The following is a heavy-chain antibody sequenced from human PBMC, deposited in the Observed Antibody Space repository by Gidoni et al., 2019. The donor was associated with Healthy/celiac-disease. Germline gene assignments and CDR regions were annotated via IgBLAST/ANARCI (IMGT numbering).Heavy chain of an antibody. CDR3: ARAWYYDYVWGSYYYYGMDV. Sequence: EVQLVESGGGLVQPGGSLRLSCAASGFTFSSYEMNCVRQAPGKGLEWVSYISSSGSTIYYADSVKGRFTISRDNAKNSRYLQMNSLRAEDTAVYYCARAWYYDYVWGSYYYYGMDVWGQGTTVTVSS. V-gene: IGHV3-48*03. CDR2: ISSSGSTI. CDR1: GFTFSSYE. J-gene: IGHJ6*02. D-gene: IGHD3-16*01.